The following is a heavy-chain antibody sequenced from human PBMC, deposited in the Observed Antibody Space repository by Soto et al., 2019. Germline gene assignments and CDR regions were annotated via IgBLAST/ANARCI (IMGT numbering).Heavy chain of an antibody. V-gene: IGHV3-23*01. D-gene: IGHD6-6*01. CDR3: AKSPRQLTPQGGNNWFDP. Sequence: GGSLRLSCAASGFTFSSYAMSWVRQAPGKGLEWVSAISGSAGSTYYADSVKGRFTISRDNSKNTLYLQMNSLRAEDSAVYYCAKSPRQLTPQGGNNWFDPWGQGTRVTVSS. CDR2: ISGSAGST. J-gene: IGHJ5*02. CDR1: GFTFSSYA.